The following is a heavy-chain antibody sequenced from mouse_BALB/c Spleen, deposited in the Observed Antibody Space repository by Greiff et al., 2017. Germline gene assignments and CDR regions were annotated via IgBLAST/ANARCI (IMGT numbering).Heavy chain of an antibody. J-gene: IGHJ2*01. CDR3: ARRYDYDIDY. Sequence: EVQLVESGGDLVKPGGSLKLSCAASGFTFSSYGMSWVRQTPDKRLEWVATISSGGSYTYYPDSVKGRFTISRDNAKNTLYLQMSSLKSEDTAMYYCARRYDYDIDYWGQGTTLTVSS. CDR1: GFTFSSYG. CDR2: ISSGGSYT. D-gene: IGHD2-4*01. V-gene: IGHV5-6*01.